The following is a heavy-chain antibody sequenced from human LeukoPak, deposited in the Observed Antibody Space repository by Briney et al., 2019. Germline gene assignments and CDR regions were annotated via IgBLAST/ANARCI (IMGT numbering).Heavy chain of an antibody. J-gene: IGHJ6*02. CDR3: ARGYNWNYYYYYGMDV. D-gene: IGHD1-20*01. CDR1: GFTVSSNY. V-gene: IGHV3-53*01. CDR2: IYSGGST. Sequence: GGSLRLSCAASGFTVSSNYMSRVRQAPGKGLEWVSVIYSGGSTYYADSVKGRFTISRDNSKNTLYLQMNSLRAEDTAVYYCARGYNWNYYYYYGMDVWGQGTTVTVSS.